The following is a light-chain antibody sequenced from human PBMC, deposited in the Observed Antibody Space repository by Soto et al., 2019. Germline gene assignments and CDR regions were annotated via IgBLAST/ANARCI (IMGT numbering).Light chain of an antibody. CDR1: QDISTW. CDR3: QQSYSTSIT. J-gene: IGKJ5*01. Sequence: DIQMTQSPSTLSASAGDRVTITCRASQDISTWLAWYQQKPGRAPKLLIYAASSLESGVPSTFSGSGSGTEFTLTISSLQPDDFATYYCQQSYSTSITFGQGTRLEIK. V-gene: IGKV1-5*01. CDR2: AAS.